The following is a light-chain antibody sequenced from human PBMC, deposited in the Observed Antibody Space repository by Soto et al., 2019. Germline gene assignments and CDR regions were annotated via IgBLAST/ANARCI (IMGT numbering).Light chain of an antibody. CDR1: QGISSD. CDR2: AVS. Sequence: AIRMTQSPSSFSASTGDIVTITCRASQGISSDLAWYQQKPVKAPKLLIQAVSTLQSGVPSRFSGSGSGTDFTLTISCLQSEEFAKYDCHQYYSYPFTFGPGTKVDIK. J-gene: IGKJ3*01. V-gene: IGKV1-8*01. CDR3: HQYYSYPFT.